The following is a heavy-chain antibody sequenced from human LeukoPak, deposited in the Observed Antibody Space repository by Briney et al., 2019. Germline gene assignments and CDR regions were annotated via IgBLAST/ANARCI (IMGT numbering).Heavy chain of an antibody. D-gene: IGHD1-26*01. CDR3: AKPSGSGVDY. Sequence: GGSLRLSCGASGFIFDTHDMHWVRQAPGKGLEWVAFIRSDGYHTYYADSVKGRFTITRGNSKNTLYLQMNSLRLDDMGVYYCAKPSGSGVDYWGRGTRVTVSS. CDR1: GFIFDTHD. CDR2: IRSDGYHT. V-gene: IGHV3-30*02. J-gene: IGHJ4*02.